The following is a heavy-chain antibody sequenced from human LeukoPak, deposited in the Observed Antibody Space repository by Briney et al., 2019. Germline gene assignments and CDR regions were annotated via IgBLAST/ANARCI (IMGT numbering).Heavy chain of an antibody. CDR2: IYYSGST. Sequence: SETLSLTCTVSGGSISSGDYYWRWIRQPPGKGLEWIGYIYYSGSTYYNPSLKSRVTISVDTSKNQFSLKLSSVTAADTAVYYCAGERVGGRGVVDYWGQGTLVTVSS. D-gene: IGHD3-16*01. CDR3: AGERVGGRGVVDY. J-gene: IGHJ4*02. CDR1: GGSISSGDYY. V-gene: IGHV4-30-4*01.